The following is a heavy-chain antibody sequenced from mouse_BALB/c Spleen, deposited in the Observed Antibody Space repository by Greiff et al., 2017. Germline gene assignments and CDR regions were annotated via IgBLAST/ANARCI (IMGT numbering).Heavy chain of an antibody. Sequence: EVQLQESGGGLVKPGGSLKLSCAASGFTFSSYAMSWVRQTPEKRLEWVASISSGGSTYYPDSVKGRFTISRDNARNILYLQMSSLRSEDTAMYYCAREGGYDGYITGYWYFDVWGAGTTVTVSS. CDR1: GFTFSSYA. V-gene: IGHV5-6-5*01. CDR2: ISSGGST. J-gene: IGHJ1*01. D-gene: IGHD2-3*01. CDR3: AREGGYDGYITGYWYFDV.